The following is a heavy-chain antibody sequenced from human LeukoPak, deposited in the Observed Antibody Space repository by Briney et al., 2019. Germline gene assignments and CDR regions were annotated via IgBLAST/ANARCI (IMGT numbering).Heavy chain of an antibody. CDR2: IIPIFGTA. V-gene: IGHV1-69*01. D-gene: IGHD5-18*01. CDR3: AIGGYSYGPAEDY. CDR1: GGTFSSYA. J-gene: IGHJ4*02. Sequence: SVKVSCKASGGTFSSYAISWVRQAPGQGLEWMGGIIPIFGTANYAQKFQGRVTITADESTSTAYMELRSLRSDDTAVYYCAIGGYSYGPAEDYWGQGTLVTVSS.